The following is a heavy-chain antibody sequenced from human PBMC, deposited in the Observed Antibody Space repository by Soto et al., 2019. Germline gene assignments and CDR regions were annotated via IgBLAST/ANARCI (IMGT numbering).Heavy chain of an antibody. Sequence: GASVKVSCKASGYTFTSYGISWVRQAPGQGLEWMGWISAYNGNTNYAQKLQGRVTMTTDTSTSTAYMELRSLRSDDTAVYYCERDLGYCSSTSCYGGAFDIWGQGTMVTVSS. CDR1: GYTFTSYG. CDR2: ISAYNGNT. CDR3: ERDLGYCSSTSCYGGAFDI. V-gene: IGHV1-18*01. D-gene: IGHD2-2*01. J-gene: IGHJ3*02.